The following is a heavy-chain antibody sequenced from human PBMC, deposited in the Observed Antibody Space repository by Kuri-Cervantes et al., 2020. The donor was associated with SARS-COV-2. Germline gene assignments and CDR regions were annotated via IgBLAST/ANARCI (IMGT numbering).Heavy chain of an antibody. CDR3: ALYGDYDPAFDI. V-gene: IGHV1-8*01. Sequence: ASVKVSCKASGYTFTSYDINWVRQATGQGLEWMGWMNPNSGNTGYAQKFQGRVTMTRNTSISTAYMELSSLRSEDTAVYYCALYGDYDPAFDIWGQGTMVTVSS. D-gene: IGHD4-17*01. CDR1: GYTFTSYD. J-gene: IGHJ3*02. CDR2: MNPNSGNT.